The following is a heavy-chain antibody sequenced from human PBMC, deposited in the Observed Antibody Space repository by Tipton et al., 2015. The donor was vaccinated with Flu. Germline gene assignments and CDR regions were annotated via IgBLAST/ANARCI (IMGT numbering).Heavy chain of an antibody. Sequence: SLRLSCAVSGFTFSNYGMHWVRQTPGKGLEWVAVIWSDGSTEYYADSVKGRFTISRDNSRGTLYLQMNSLRGDDTAAYFCARDIGTTVFYFDHWGQGALVTVSS. D-gene: IGHD1-14*01. CDR2: IWSDGSTE. J-gene: IGHJ4*02. CDR3: ARDIGTTVFYFDH. V-gene: IGHV3-33*01. CDR1: GFTFSNYG.